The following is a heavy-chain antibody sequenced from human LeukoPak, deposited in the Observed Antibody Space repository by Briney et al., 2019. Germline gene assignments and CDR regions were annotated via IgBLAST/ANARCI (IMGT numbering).Heavy chain of an antibody. D-gene: IGHD7-27*01. V-gene: IGHV3-48*01. CDR2: ISSSSTI. Sequence: PGGSLRLSCAASGFTFSSYSMNWVRQAPGKGLEWVSYISSSSTIYYADSVKGRFTISRDNAKNSLYLQMNSLRAEDTAVYYCARDLMGTDYYYGMDVWGQGTTVTVSS. J-gene: IGHJ6*02. CDR1: GFTFSSYS. CDR3: ARDLMGTDYYYGMDV.